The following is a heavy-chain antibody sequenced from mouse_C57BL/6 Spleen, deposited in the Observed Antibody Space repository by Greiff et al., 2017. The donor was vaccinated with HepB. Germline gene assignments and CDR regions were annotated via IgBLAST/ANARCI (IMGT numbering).Heavy chain of an antibody. V-gene: IGHV1-53*01. J-gene: IGHJ4*01. CDR2: INPSNGGT. CDR3: ARFPYYYGSSAYAMDY. Sequence: VQLQQPGTELVKPGASVKLSCKASGYTFTSYWMHWVKQRPGQGLEWIGNINPSNGGTNYNEKFKSKATLTVEKSSSTAYMQLSSLTSEDSAVYYCARFPYYYGSSAYAMDYWGQGTSVTVSS. CDR1: GYTFTSYW. D-gene: IGHD1-1*01.